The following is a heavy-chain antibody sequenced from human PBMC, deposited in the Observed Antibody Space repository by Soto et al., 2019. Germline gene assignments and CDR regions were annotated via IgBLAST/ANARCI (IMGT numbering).Heavy chain of an antibody. CDR2: INAGNGNT. CDR1: GYTFTSYA. D-gene: IGHD3-3*01. V-gene: IGHV1-3*01. J-gene: IGHJ6*02. CDR3: ARDGTYYDFWSGYYSYYYYYGMDV. Sequence: ASVKVSCKASGYTFTSYAMHWVRQAPGQRLEWMGWINAGNGNTKYSQKFQGRVTITRDTSASTAYMELSSLRSEDTAVYYCARDGTYYDFWSGYYSYYYYYGMDVWRQGTTVTVSS.